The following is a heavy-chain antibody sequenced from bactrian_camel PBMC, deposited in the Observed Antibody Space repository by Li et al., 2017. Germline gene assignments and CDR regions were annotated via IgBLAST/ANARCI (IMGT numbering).Heavy chain of an antibody. Sequence: HVQLVESGGGSVEAGGSLKLSCVASGVGGRYCVGWLRQGQGKGREVVATIDDLNFTTYGDAAKGRFTISHDNAKTAITLQMNSLKPEDTATYYCRAEDMHQLRGFCPPLWGQGTQVTVS. CDR2: IDDLNFT. J-gene: IGHJ4*01. CDR1: GVGGRYCV. V-gene: IGHV3S53*01. CDR3: RAEDMHQLRGFCPPL.